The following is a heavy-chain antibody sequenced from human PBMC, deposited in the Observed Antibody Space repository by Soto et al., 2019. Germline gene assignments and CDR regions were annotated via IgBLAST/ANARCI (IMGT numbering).Heavy chain of an antibody. Sequence: SETLSLTCTVSGGSISSYYWSWIRQPAGKGLEWIGRIYTSGSTNYNPSLKSRVTMSVDTSKNQFSLKLSSVTAADTAVYYCAGDRTIAVAGINWFDPWGQGTLVTVSS. CDR3: AGDRTIAVAGINWFDP. D-gene: IGHD6-19*01. J-gene: IGHJ5*02. CDR1: GGSISSYY. V-gene: IGHV4-4*07. CDR2: IYTSGST.